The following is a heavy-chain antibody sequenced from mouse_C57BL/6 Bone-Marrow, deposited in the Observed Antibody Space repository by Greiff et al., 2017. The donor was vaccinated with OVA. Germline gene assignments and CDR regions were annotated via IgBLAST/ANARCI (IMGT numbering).Heavy chain of an antibody. CDR1: GFTFSSYT. CDR3: ARHLWLRREAWFAY. D-gene: IGHD2-2*01. CDR2: ISGGGGNT. V-gene: IGHV5-9*01. Sequence: EVQLVESGGGLVKPGGSLKLSCAASGFTFSSYTMSWVRQTPEKRLEWVATISGGGGNTYYPDRVKGRFTISRDNAKNTLYLQMSSLRSEDTALYDCARHLWLRREAWFAYWGQGTLVTVSA. J-gene: IGHJ3*01.